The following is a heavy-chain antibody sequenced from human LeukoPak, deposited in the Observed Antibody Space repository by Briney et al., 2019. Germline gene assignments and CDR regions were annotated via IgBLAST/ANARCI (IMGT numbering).Heavy chain of an antibody. Sequence: PGGSLRLSCAASGFTFSNNALSWVRQAPGKGLEWVSVISGSGGSTYYADSVKGRFTISRDNSKNTLYLQMDSLRAGDTAVYYCARGRLRVIDAFDIWGQGTLVTVS. D-gene: IGHD2-21*01. CDR1: GFTFSNNA. J-gene: IGHJ3*02. CDR3: ARGRLRVIDAFDI. CDR2: ISGSGGST. V-gene: IGHV3-23*01.